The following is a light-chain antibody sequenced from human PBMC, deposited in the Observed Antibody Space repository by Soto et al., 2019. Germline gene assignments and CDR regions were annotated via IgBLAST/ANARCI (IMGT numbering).Light chain of an antibody. CDR1: QSVSSRY. Sequence: EIVLTQSPGTLSLSPGERATLSCRASQSVSSRYLAWYQQKAGQAPRLLIYDASSRAPGIPDRFSGSGSATAFALTISRLEPEDFAVYYCQQYGSSHTFGQGTNLEIK. CDR2: DAS. J-gene: IGKJ2*01. V-gene: IGKV3-20*01. CDR3: QQYGSSHT.